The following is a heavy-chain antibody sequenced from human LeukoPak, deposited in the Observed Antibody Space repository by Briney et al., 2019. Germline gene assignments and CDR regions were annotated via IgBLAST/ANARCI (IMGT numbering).Heavy chain of an antibody. CDR2: ISGGGGST. J-gene: IGHJ4*02. V-gene: IGHV3-23*01. D-gene: IGHD3-9*01. Sequence: GSLRLSCAASGFTFSSYAMSWVRQAPGKGLEWVSAISGGGGSTYYADSVKGRFTISRDNSKNTLYLQMNSLRAEDTAVYYCAKDVRLRYFDWSFDYWGQGTLVTVSS. CDR1: GFTFSSYA. CDR3: AKDVRLRYFDWSFDY.